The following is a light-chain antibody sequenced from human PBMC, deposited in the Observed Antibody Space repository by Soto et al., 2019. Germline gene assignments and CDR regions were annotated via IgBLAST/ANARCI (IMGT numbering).Light chain of an antibody. CDR2: GAS. CDR3: QQFGNSTYT. J-gene: IGKJ2*01. Sequence: EIVMTQSPATLSVSPGERATLSCRASQSVSSNLAWYQQKPGQAPRLLIYGASTRATGIPARFSGSGSGTEFTLTISSLQSEDFAVYYCQQFGNSTYTFGQGTKLEIK. CDR1: QSVSSN. V-gene: IGKV3-15*01.